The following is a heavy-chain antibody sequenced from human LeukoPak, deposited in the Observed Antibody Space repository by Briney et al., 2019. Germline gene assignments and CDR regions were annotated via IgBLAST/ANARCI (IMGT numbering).Heavy chain of an antibody. CDR1: GFTFSSYW. CDR2: ISSNGGST. V-gene: IGHV3-64*01. J-gene: IGHJ4*02. CDR3: ARGHSGYLDY. Sequence: TGGSLRLSCAASGFTFSSYWMHWVRQAPGKGLEYVSAISSNGGSTYYANSVKGRFTISRDNSKNTLYLQMGSLRAEDMAVYYCARGHSGYLDYWGQGTLVTVSS. D-gene: IGHD3-22*01.